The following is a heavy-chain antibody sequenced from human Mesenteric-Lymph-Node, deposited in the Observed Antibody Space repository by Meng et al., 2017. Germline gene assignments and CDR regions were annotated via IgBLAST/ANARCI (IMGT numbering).Heavy chain of an antibody. Sequence: ASVKVSCKASGYTFTGYYMHWVRQAPGQGLEWMGWINPNSGGTNYAQKFQGRVTMTRDTSISTAYMELSRLRSDDTAVYYCARERGVSRGFDYWGQGTLVTVSS. J-gene: IGHJ4*02. CDR2: INPNSGGT. D-gene: IGHD3-10*01. CDR1: GYTFTGYY. V-gene: IGHV1-2*02. CDR3: ARERGVSRGFDY.